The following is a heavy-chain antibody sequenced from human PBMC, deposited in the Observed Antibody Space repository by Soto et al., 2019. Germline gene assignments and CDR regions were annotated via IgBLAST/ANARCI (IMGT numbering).Heavy chain of an antibody. Sequence: GASVKVSCKASGGTFSSYAISWVRQAPGQGLEWMGGITPIFGTANYAQKFQGRVTITADKSTSTAYMELSSLRSEDTAVYYCARESSHYDFWSGYYKGPRYYYYYYGMDVWGQGTTVTVSS. D-gene: IGHD3-3*01. CDR2: ITPIFGTA. J-gene: IGHJ6*02. CDR3: ARESSHYDFWSGYYKGPRYYYYYYGMDV. CDR1: GGTFSSYA. V-gene: IGHV1-69*06.